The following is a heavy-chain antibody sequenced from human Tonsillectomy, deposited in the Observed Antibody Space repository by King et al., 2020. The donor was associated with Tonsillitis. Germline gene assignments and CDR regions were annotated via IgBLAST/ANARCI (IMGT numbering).Heavy chain of an antibody. CDR1: GFTFDDSA. Sequence: VQLVESGGGLVQPGRSLRLSCAASGFTFDDSAMHWVRQAPGKGLEWVSGISWNSGSIGYVDSVKGRFTISRDNAKNSLYLQMNSLRAEETALYYCAKVMGGGDLRFSHYYAMDGWGQGTTVTVSS. D-gene: IGHD3-3*01. J-gene: IGHJ6*02. CDR2: ISWNSGSI. V-gene: IGHV3-9*01. CDR3: AKVMGGGDLRFSHYYAMDG.